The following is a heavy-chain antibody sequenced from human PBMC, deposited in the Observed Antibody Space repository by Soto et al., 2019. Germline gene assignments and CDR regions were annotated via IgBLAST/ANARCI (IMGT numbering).Heavy chain of an antibody. CDR1: GFTFNTYV. Sequence: PGGSLRLSCAASGFTFNTYVMNWVRDSPGKGLEWVSTISYSADKTHYADSVKGRFTISRDNSRDTLFLKMNSLRADDAAVYYCARRARTATTHWGAFDVWGQGTMVPVSS. V-gene: IGHV3-23*01. CDR2: ISYSADKT. CDR3: ARRARTATTHWGAFDV. J-gene: IGHJ3*01. D-gene: IGHD1-7*01.